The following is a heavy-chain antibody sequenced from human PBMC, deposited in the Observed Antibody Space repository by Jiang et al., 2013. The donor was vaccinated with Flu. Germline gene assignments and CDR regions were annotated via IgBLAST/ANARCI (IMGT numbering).Heavy chain of an antibody. Sequence: GPGLVKPSETLSLTCTVSAASITNYYWNWIRQAPGKGLEWIGYVYYSGSTNYNSSLKSRVTISIDTSKNQFSLKLNSVTAADTAIYYCARARAPEIAAYYFDYWGQGALVTVSS. CDR3: ARARAPEIAAYYFDY. CDR1: AASITNYY. CDR2: VYYSGST. D-gene: IGHD2-21*01. J-gene: IGHJ4*02. V-gene: IGHV4-59*01.